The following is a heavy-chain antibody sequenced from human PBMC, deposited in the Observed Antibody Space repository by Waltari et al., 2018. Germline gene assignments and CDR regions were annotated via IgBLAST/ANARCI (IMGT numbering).Heavy chain of an antibody. J-gene: IGHJ4*02. V-gene: IGHV3-33*01. CDR1: GFTFRCFA. CDR3: ARDGSPGGSGSYSGY. CDR2: IWYDGSNK. D-gene: IGHD3-10*01. Sequence: QVQLVESGGGVVQPGSSLDLSFPASGFTFRCFAFHWVRRLPGKGLEWVAVIWYDGSNKYYADSVKGRFTISRDNSKNTLYLQMNSLRAEDTAVYYCARDGSPGGSGSYSGYWGQGTLVTVSS.